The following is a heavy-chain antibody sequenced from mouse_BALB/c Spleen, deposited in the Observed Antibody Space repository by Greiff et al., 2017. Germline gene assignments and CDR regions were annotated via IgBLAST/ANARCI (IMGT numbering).Heavy chain of an antibody. D-gene: IGHD3-1*01. Sequence: EVQLVESGPELVKPGASVKISCKASGFTFTDYNMHWVKQSHGKSLEWIGYIYPYNGGTGYNQKFKSKATLTVDNSSSTAYMELRSLTSEDSAVYYCARGLRWYFDVWGAGTTVTVSS. V-gene: IGHV1S29*02. CDR2: IYPYNGGT. CDR1: GFTFTDYN. J-gene: IGHJ1*01. CDR3: ARGLRWYFDV.